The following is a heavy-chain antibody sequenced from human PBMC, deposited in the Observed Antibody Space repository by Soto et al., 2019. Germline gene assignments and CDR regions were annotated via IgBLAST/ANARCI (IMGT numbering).Heavy chain of an antibody. D-gene: IGHD1-7*01. CDR3: AREINYSRYPRVIDY. Sequence: QVQLVESGGGLVKPGGSLRLSCAASGFTFDNYYMSWIRQAPGKGLEWVSCISSNDGTTYYADSLKGRFTISRDNAKNSLYLQMNSLRAEDTAVYYCAREINYSRYPRVIDYWGQGTLVTVSS. CDR2: ISSNDGTT. J-gene: IGHJ4*02. CDR1: GFTFDNYY. V-gene: IGHV3-11*01.